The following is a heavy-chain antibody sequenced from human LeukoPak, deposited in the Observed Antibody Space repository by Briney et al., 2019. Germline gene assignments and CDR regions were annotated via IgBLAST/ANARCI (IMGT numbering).Heavy chain of an antibody. CDR1: GGSISNYY. D-gene: IGHD3-22*01. Sequence: SETLSLTCRISGGSISNYYWSWIRQPPGKGLEWIGSIYYSGSTYYNPSLKSRVTFSVDTSKNQFSLRLSSVTAADTAVYYCARHSFYYDSSGYYYYFDYWGQGTLVTVSS. CDR3: ARHSFYYDSSGYYYYFDY. CDR2: IYYSGST. V-gene: IGHV4-39*01. J-gene: IGHJ4*02.